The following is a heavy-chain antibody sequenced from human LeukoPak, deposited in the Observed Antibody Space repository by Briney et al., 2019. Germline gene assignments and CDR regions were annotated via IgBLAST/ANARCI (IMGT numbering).Heavy chain of an antibody. CDR3: ARGYGIPRAFNFDL. Sequence: GGSLRLSCVASGFTFSDYAMNWVRQAPGKGLEWVSTFKTKYNQVYYAESVRGRFTISTDNSKNTVYLQMNSLRAEDTAVYYCARGYGIPRAFNFDLWGRGTLVTVSS. CDR2: FKTKYNQV. D-gene: IGHD3-9*01. V-gene: IGHV3-23*05. CDR1: GFTFSDYA. J-gene: IGHJ2*01.